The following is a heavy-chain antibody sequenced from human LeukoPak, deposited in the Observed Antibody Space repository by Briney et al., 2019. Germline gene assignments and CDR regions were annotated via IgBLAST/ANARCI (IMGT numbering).Heavy chain of an antibody. V-gene: IGHV1-69*04. D-gene: IGHD3-22*01. Sequence: SVKVSCKASGGTFSSYTISWVRQAPGQGLEWMGRIIPILGIANYAQKFQGRVTITADKSTSTAYLELSSLRSEDTAVYYCAREKEYYYDSSGPTDWFDPWGQGTLVTVSS. CDR3: AREKEYYYDSSGPTDWFDP. CDR1: GGTFSSYT. CDR2: IIPILGIA. J-gene: IGHJ5*02.